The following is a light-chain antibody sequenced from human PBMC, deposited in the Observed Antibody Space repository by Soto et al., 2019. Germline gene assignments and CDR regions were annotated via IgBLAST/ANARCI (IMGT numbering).Light chain of an antibody. CDR3: QQSYSSPWT. Sequence: DIQMTQSPSSLSASVGDRVTITCRASQNISSYLNWYQQKPGKAPKLLIYAASSLLSGVPSRFRGSGSGTDFTLTISSLQPEDFATYYCQQSYSSPWTFGQGTKVEIK. CDR2: AAS. CDR1: QNISSY. J-gene: IGKJ1*01. V-gene: IGKV1-39*01.